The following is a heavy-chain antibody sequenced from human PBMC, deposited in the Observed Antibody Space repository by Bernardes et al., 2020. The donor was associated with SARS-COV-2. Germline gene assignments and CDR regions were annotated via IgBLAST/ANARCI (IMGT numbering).Heavy chain of an antibody. CDR2: IYYTGTT. Sequence: SETLSLTCTVSGDSISSSYYWGWIRQPPGKGLEWIGSIYYTGTTYSNPSLKSRITISVDTSKNEFSLKLRSVTAADTAFYYCARQFMIAFGGLPDYWGQGALVTVSS. CDR1: GDSISSSYY. CDR3: ARQFMIAFGGLPDY. V-gene: IGHV4-39*01. D-gene: IGHD3-16*01. J-gene: IGHJ4*02.